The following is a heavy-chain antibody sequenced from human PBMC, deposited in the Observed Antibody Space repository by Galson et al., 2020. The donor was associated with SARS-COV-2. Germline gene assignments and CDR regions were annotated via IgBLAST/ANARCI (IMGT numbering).Heavy chain of an antibody. V-gene: IGHV3-23*01. Sequence: GGSLRLSCAASGFTFSSYAMSWVRQAPGKGLEWVSAISGSGGSTYYADSVKGRFTISRDNSKNTLYLQMNSLRAEDTAVYYCAKAGPSITMVRGDAFDIWGQGTMVTVSS. CDR2: ISGSGGST. J-gene: IGHJ3*02. D-gene: IGHD3-10*01. CDR1: GFTFSSYA. CDR3: AKAGPSITMVRGDAFDI.